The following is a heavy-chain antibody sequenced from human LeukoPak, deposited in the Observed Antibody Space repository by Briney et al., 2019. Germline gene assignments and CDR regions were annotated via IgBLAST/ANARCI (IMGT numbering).Heavy chain of an antibody. CDR2: TYPGESIYASENT. Sequence: SGTLSLTCSVSGVSISAYYWSWIRQPAGKGLEWIGRTYPGESIYASENTNYNPSLKSRVSMSGDTSKNQVSLKLRSVTAADTAVYYCARDPTTVTTIFDSWGQGTLVTVSS. V-gene: IGHV4-4*07. D-gene: IGHD4-17*01. CDR3: ARDPTTVTTIFDS. CDR1: GVSISAYY. J-gene: IGHJ4*02.